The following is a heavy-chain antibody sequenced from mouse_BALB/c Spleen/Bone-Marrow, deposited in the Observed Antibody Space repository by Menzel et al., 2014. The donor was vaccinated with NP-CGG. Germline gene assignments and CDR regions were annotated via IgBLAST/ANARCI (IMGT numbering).Heavy chain of an antibody. J-gene: IGHJ4*01. CDR2: VSIGSSTI. CDR3: ARRAPPTGPMDY. V-gene: IGHV5-17*02. D-gene: IGHD1-1*01. Sequence: VMLVESGGGLVQPGGSRKLSCAAYGFTFSKFGMRWDRQAPEKGLEWVAYVSIGSSTIYYADTVKGRFTISRDNPKNTLFLQMTILRSEDTAMYYCARRAPPTGPMDYWCQGTSVTGSS. CDR1: GFTFSKFG.